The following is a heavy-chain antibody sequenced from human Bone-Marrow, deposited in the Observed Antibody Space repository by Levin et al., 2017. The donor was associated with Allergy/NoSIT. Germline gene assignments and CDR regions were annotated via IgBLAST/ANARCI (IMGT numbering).Heavy chain of an antibody. D-gene: IGHD4-23*01. CDR2: IHYSGGP. Sequence: SQTLSLPCTVSGGSFSNYYWSWVRQPPGRGLEWIGYIHYSGGPIRNPSLKSRVTISIDTSRNQFSLKLTSVTAVDTAVYYCARDGAAMLTPYAMDVCGQGTTVTVSS. CDR1: GGSFSNYY. CDR3: ARDGAAMLTPYAMDV. J-gene: IGHJ6*02. V-gene: IGHV4-59*01.